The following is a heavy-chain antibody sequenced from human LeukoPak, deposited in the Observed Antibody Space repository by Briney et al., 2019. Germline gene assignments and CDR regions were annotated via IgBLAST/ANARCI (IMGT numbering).Heavy chain of an antibody. J-gene: IGHJ4*02. CDR1: GFTFDDYD. CDR2: ISWNGRNT. CDR3: ARVQQYDKFDY. D-gene: IGHD3-22*01. V-gene: IGHV3-20*04. Sequence: GGSLRLSCAASGFTFDDYDLNWVRHAPGRGLEWVSGISWNGRNTAYAESLKGRFTISRDNAKNSLYLQMNSLRAEDTAFYYCARVQQYDKFDYWGQGTLVTVSS.